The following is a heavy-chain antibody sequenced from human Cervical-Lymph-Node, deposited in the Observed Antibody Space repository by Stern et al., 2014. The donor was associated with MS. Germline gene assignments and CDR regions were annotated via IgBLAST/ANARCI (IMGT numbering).Heavy chain of an antibody. J-gene: IGHJ6*02. V-gene: IGHV3-33*03. CDR2: IWHDGSNE. CDR3: ARSMKPYAMDV. Sequence: VQLEESGGGVVQPGRSLRLSCVASELAFSSFGMHWVRQAPGKGLEWVALIWHDGSNENYSESVKGRFTISRDNSKNTLYLQMNSLRAEDTAVYYCARSMKPYAMDVWGQGTTVTVSS. CDR1: ELAFSSFG. D-gene: IGHD1-14*01.